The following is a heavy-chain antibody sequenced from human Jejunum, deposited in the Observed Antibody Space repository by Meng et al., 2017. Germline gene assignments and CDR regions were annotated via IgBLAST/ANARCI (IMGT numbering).Heavy chain of an antibody. Sequence: QVQVYQWGAGLLKPPETLSLTCAVYGGSGLEWIGQIHQSGSTNYNPSLKSRVTISVDSSKNQFFLDLSSVTAADTAMYYCVARDGYNSPALGYWGQGNLVTVSS. CDR1: GGS. J-gene: IGHJ4*02. D-gene: IGHD5-24*01. CDR3: VARDGYNSPALGY. CDR2: IHQSGST. V-gene: IGHV4-34*01.